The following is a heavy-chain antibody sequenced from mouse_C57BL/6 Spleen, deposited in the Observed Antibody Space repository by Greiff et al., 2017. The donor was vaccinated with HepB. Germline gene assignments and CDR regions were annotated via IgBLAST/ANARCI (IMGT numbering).Heavy chain of an antibody. CDR1: GYTFTSYW. J-gene: IGHJ2*01. CDR2: IDPSDSET. CDR3: AREGGD. V-gene: IGHV1-52*01. Sequence: QVQLQQPGAELVRPGSSVKLSCKASGYTFTSYWMHWVKQRPIQGLEWIGNIDPSDSETHYTQKFKDKATLTVDKSSSTAYMQLRSLTSEDSAVYYCAREGGDWGQGTTLTVSS.